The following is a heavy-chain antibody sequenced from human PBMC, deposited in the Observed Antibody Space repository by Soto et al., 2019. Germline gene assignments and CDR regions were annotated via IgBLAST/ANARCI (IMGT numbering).Heavy chain of an antibody. CDR3: ASPNYDSSGYLPYY. CDR1: GGTFSSYA. J-gene: IGHJ4*02. Sequence: QVQLVQSGAEVKKPGSSVKVSCKASGGTFSSYAISWVRQAPGQGLEWMGGIIPIFGTANYAQKFQGRVMITADESTSTAYMELSSLRSEDTAVYYCASPNYDSSGYLPYYWGQGTLVTVSS. D-gene: IGHD3-22*01. CDR2: IIPIFGTA. V-gene: IGHV1-69*01.